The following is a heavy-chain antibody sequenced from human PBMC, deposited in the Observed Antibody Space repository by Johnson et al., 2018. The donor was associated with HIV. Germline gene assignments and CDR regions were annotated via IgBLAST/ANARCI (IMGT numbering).Heavy chain of an antibody. CDR2: IYSGGAT. CDR1: GFTVSRNY. D-gene: IGHD1-1*01. Sequence: VQLMESGGGLVQPGGSLRLSCAVSGFTVSRNYMSWVRQAPGKGLEWVSVIYSGGATYYADSVQGRFTVSRDNAKNSLYLQMNSLRAEDTALFDCAITVRTEAFEFGGQGTMFTVSS. CDR3: AITVRTEAFEF. J-gene: IGHJ3*01. V-gene: IGHV3-66*01.